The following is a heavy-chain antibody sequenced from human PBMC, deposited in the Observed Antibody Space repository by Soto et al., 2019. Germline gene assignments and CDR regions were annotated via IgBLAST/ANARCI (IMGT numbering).Heavy chain of an antibody. J-gene: IGHJ5*02. CDR2: ISAYNGNT. CDR1: GYTFTSYG. V-gene: IGHV1-18*01. Sequence: GASVKVSCKASGYTFTSYGISWVRQAPGQGLEWMGWISAYNGNTNYAQKLQGRGTMTTDTSTSTAYMELRSLRSDDTAVYYCARDMSVYCSSTSCEGWFDPWGQGTLVTVSS. D-gene: IGHD2-2*01. CDR3: ARDMSVYCSSTSCEGWFDP.